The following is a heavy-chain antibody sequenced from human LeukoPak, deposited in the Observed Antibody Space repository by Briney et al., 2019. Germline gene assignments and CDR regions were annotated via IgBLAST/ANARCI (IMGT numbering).Heavy chain of an antibody. J-gene: IGHJ4*01. CDR1: GGSFSGYY. CDR3: ARVGKHYYDSSGSFDY. CDR2: INHSGST. V-gene: IGHV4-34*01. D-gene: IGHD3-22*01. Sequence: SETLSLTCAVYGGSFSGYYWSWIRQPPGKGLEWIGEINHSGSTNYNPSLKSRVTISVDTSKNQFSLKLSSVTAADTAVYYCARVGKHYYDSSGSFDYWGHGTLVTVSS.